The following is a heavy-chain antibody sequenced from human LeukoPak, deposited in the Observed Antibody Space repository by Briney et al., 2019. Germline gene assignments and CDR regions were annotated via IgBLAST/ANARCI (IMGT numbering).Heavy chain of an antibody. D-gene: IGHD6-13*01. CDR2: ISWNSGSI. J-gene: IGHJ4*02. V-gene: IGHV3-9*01. Sequence: GGSLRLSCAASGFTFDDYAMHWVRQAPGKGLEWVSGISWNSGSIGYADSVKGRFTISRDNAKNSLYLQMNSLRAEDTALYYCAKDTRALRGIASVGFDYWGQGTLVTVSS. CDR3: AKDTRALRGIASVGFDY. CDR1: GFTFDDYA.